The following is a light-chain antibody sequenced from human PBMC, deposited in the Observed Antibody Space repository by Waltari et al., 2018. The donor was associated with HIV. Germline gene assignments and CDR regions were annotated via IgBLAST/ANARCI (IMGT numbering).Light chain of an antibody. CDR1: SSNIGSNT. CDR2: SNN. J-gene: IGLJ3*02. CDR3: AAWDDSLNGWV. V-gene: IGLV1-44*01. Sequence: QSVLTQPPSASGTPGQRVTISCSGSSSNIGSNTVNWYQQLPGTAPKLLTYSNNQRPSGVPDRFSGSKSGTSASLAISGFQSEDEADYYCAAWDDSLNGWVFGGGTKLTVL.